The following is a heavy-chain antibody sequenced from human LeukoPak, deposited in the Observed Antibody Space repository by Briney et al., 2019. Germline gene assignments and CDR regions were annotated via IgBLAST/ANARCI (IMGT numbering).Heavy chain of an antibody. V-gene: IGHV4-39*02. Sequence: SETLSLTCTVSGGSISSSGYYWGWIRPPPGKGLEWIGSIYYSGSTYYNPCLKSRVTISVDTSKNQFSLKLSSVAAADTAVYYCARDPTAAGKGAWFDPWGQGTLVTVSS. CDR1: GGSISSSGYY. CDR2: IYYSGST. CDR3: ARDPTAAGKGAWFDP. D-gene: IGHD6-13*01. J-gene: IGHJ5*02.